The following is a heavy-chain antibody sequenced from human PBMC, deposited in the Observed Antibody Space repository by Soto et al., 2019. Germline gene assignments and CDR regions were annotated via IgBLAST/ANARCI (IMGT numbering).Heavy chain of an antibody. D-gene: IGHD3-10*01. CDR3: ARGGTMVRGVSMNRGPYYYYVMDV. V-gene: IGHV6-1*01. CDR2: TYYRSKWYN. CDR1: GDSVSSNSAA. J-gene: IGHJ6*04. Sequence: SQTLSLTCAISGDSVSSNSAAWNWIRQSPSRGLEWLGRTYYRSKWYNDYAVSVKSRITINPDTSKNQFSLQLNSVTPEDTAVYYCARGGTMVRGVSMNRGPYYYYVMDVWGKGTTVTVSS.